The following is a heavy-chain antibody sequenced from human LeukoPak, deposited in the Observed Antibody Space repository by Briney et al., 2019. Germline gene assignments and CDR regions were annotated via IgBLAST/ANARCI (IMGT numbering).Heavy chain of an antibody. CDR1: GDSISGYY. CDR3: ARAGDDFWSGNYYMDV. D-gene: IGHD3-3*01. CDR2: IYYSGST. V-gene: IGHV4-59*01. J-gene: IGHJ6*03. Sequence: SETLSLTCTVSGDSISGYYWSWIRQPPGKGLEWIGYIYYSGSTNYNPSLKSRVTISVDTSKNQFSLKLSSVTAADTAVYYCARAGDDFWSGNYYMDVWGKGTTVTVSS.